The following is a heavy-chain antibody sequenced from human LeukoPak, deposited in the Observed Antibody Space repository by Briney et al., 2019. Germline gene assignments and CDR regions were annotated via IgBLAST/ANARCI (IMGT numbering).Heavy chain of an antibody. CDR2: ISSSSSYI. V-gene: IGHV3-21*01. CDR3: AREYCSSTSCSRYYYYYMDV. Sequence: GGSLRLSCAASGFTFSSYSMNWVRQAPGKGLEWVSSISSSSSYIYYADSVKGRFTISRDNAKNSLYLQMNSLRAEDTAVYYCAREYCSSTSCSRYYYYYMDVWGKGTTVTVSS. CDR1: GFTFSSYS. D-gene: IGHD2-2*01. J-gene: IGHJ6*03.